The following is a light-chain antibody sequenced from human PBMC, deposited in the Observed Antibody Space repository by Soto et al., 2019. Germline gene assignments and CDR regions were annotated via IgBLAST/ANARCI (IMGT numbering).Light chain of an antibody. CDR2: DAS. CDR3: LQHGSYPRT. Sequence: DIQMTQSPSSLSASVGDRVIITCRASQGIRNDLAWYQQKPGKAPRRLIYDASKLQDGVPSRFSGSGSGTEFTLTISSLQPEDIATYYCLQHGSYPRTFGQGTKVDMK. V-gene: IGKV1-17*01. CDR1: QGIRND. J-gene: IGKJ1*01.